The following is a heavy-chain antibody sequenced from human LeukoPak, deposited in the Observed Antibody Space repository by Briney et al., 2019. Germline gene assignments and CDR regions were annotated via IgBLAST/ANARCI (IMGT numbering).Heavy chain of an antibody. CDR1: GYTFTSYA. V-gene: IGHV1-3*01. D-gene: IGHD1-26*01. J-gene: IGHJ4*02. CDR3: ARDSGSGSNDY. CDR2: ISAGNGNT. Sequence: SSVKVSCKASGYTFTSYAIHWVRQAPGQRLEWMGWISAGNGNTKYSQNFQGRVTFISNTSATTAFMELSSLRSEDAAVYYCARDSGSGSNDYWGQGTLVTVSS.